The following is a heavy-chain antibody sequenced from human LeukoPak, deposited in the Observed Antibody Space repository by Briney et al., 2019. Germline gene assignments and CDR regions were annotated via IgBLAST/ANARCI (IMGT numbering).Heavy chain of an antibody. CDR2: IKQDGSEK. Sequence: GGSLRLSCAASGFTFSGYWMSWVRQAPGKGLEWVANIKQDGSEKYYVDSVKGRFTISRDNAKNSLYLQMNSLRAEDTAVYYCARDRHQYDFWSGYPLGAFDIWGQGTMVTVSS. J-gene: IGHJ3*02. CDR1: GFTFSGYW. V-gene: IGHV3-7*01. D-gene: IGHD3-3*01. CDR3: ARDRHQYDFWSGYPLGAFDI.